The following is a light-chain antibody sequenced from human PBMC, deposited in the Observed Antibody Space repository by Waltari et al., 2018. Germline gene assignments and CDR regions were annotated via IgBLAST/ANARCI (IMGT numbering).Light chain of an antibody. CDR3: LSYTNTAVRV. Sequence: QSALTQPASVSGSPGQAITISCTGSSSDVGANNYVSWYRQYPGKAPQVLIYEVSNRPSVVSNRFYGSKSANTASLTISGLQAEDEADYYCLSYTNTAVRVFGGGTRLTVL. CDR1: SSDVGANNY. CDR2: EVS. V-gene: IGLV2-14*01. J-gene: IGLJ3*02.